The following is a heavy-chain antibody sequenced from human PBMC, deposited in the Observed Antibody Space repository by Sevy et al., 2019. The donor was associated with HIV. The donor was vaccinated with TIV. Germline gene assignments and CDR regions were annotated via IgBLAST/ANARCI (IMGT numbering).Heavy chain of an antibody. Sequence: ASVKVSCKAFGGTFSSYAISWVRQAPGQGLEWMGGIIPISATANYAQKFQGRVTITADESTSTAYMEMSGLRSEDTAVYYCASTDYYDNEGYYLYAFDIWGQGTVVTVSS. CDR2: IIPISATA. J-gene: IGHJ3*02. V-gene: IGHV1-69*13. CDR3: ASTDYYDNEGYYLYAFDI. D-gene: IGHD3-22*01. CDR1: GGTFSSYA.